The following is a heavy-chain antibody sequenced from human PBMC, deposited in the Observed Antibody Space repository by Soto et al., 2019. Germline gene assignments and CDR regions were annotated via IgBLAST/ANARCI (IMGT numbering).Heavy chain of an antibody. J-gene: IGHJ4*02. CDR3: ARVGSGYTWFNEF. Sequence: QEQLVQSGAEVKKPGSSVKVSCKASGGLFSSYPISWVRQVPGQGLEWGGGIIPVFQTAYYTQRFQGRVTITADESTNTADMELSSLRSEDTAIYYCARVGSGYTWFNEFWGQVTLVTVSS. D-gene: IGHD3-22*01. CDR2: IIPVFQTA. CDR1: GGLFSSYP. V-gene: IGHV1-69*01.